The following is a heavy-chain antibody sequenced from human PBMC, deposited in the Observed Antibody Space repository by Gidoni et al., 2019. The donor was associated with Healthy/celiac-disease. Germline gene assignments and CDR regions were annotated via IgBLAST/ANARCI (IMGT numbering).Heavy chain of an antibody. V-gene: IGHV2-5*01. CDR3: AHIRLLEWSPGGWFDP. D-gene: IGHD3-3*01. Sequence: QITLKESGPTLVKPTQTLTLTCTFSGFSLSTSGVGVGWIRQPPGKALEWLALIYWNDDKRYSPSLKSRLTITKDTSKNQVVLTMTNMDPVDTATYYCAHIRLLEWSPGGWFDPWGQGTLVTVSS. J-gene: IGHJ5*02. CDR2: IYWNDDK. CDR1: GFSLSTSGVG.